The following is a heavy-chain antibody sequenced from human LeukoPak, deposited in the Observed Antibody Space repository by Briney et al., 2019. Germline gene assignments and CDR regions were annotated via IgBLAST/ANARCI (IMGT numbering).Heavy chain of an antibody. CDR3: AIPPGGSGGWYRRDWFDP. D-gene: IGHD6-19*01. CDR1: GFTFSSYA. Sequence: GGSLRLSCAASGFTFSSYAMSWVRQAPGKGLEWVSAISGSGGSTYYADSVKGRFTISRDNSKNTLYLQMNSLRAEDTAVYYCAIPPGGSGGWYRRDWFDPWGQGTLVTVSS. J-gene: IGHJ5*02. V-gene: IGHV3-23*01. CDR2: ISGSGGST.